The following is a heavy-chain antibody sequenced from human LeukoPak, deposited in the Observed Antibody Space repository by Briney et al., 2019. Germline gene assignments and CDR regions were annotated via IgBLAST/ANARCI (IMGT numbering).Heavy chain of an antibody. CDR3: ARDARGFGDYYYYYMDV. CDR2: IYYSGST. Sequence: SETLSLTCTVSGGSISSSSYYWGWIRQPPGKGLEWIGSIYYSGSTYYNPSLKSRVTISVDTSKNQFSLKLSSVTAADTAVYYCARDARGFGDYYYYYMDVWGKGTTVTISS. J-gene: IGHJ6*03. V-gene: IGHV4-39*07. CDR1: GGSISSSSYY. D-gene: IGHD3-10*01.